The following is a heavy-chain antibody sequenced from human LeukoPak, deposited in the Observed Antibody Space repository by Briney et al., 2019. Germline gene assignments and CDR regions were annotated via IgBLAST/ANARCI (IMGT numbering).Heavy chain of an antibody. CDR1: GFTFSSYG. CDR2: IRYDGSNK. Sequence: PGGSLRLSCAASGFTFSSYGMHWVRQAPGKGLEWVAFIRYDGSNKYYADSVKGRFTISRDNSKNTLYLQMNSPRAEDTAVYYCAKETRSYSGSYFSRWGQGTLVTVSS. CDR3: AKETRSYSGSYFSR. J-gene: IGHJ4*02. D-gene: IGHD1-26*01. V-gene: IGHV3-30*02.